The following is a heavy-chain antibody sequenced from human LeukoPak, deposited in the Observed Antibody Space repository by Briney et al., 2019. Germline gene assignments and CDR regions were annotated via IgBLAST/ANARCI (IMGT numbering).Heavy chain of an antibody. D-gene: IGHD3-22*01. Sequence: TSETLSLTCTVCGDSIKSYSYYWGWIRQPPGKGLEWIGTIYYSGSTYYNPSLKSRVTISVDTSKNQFSVKLSSVTAADTALYYCARHKEYFHDSSGTNFWYFDLWGRGTLVTVSS. J-gene: IGHJ2*01. V-gene: IGHV4-39*01. CDR3: ARHKEYFHDSSGTNFWYFDL. CDR1: GDSIKSYSYY. CDR2: IYYSGST.